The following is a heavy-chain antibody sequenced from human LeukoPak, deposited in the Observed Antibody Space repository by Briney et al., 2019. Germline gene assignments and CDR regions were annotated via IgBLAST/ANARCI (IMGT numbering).Heavy chain of an antibody. J-gene: IGHJ6*02. D-gene: IGHD6-6*01. CDR2: IIPIFGTA. CDR1: GGTFSSYA. CDR3: ARELYSSSKPYYYYYGMDV. V-gene: IGHV1-69*13. Sequence: ASVKVSCKASGGTFSSYAFSWVRQAPGQGLEWMGGIIPIFGTANYAQKFQGRVTITADESTSTAYMELSSLRSEDTAVYYCARELYSSSKPYYYYYGMDVWGQGTTVTVSS.